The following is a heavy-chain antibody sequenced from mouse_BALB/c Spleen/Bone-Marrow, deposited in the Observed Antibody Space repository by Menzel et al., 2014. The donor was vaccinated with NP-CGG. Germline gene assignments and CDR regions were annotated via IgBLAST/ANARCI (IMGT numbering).Heavy chain of an antibody. J-gene: IGHJ3*01. Sequence: EVQLQQSGPELVKPGASVKISCKTSGYTFSESTMHWVKQSHGKSLEWIGGINPNNGATSYKQKFKGKAILTVEKSSSTALLELRSLTSEDSAVYYCARRDYGPAWFAYWGQGTLVPVSA. CDR2: INPNNGAT. D-gene: IGHD1-1*01. V-gene: IGHV1-18*01. CDR3: ARRDYGPAWFAY. CDR1: GYTFSEST.